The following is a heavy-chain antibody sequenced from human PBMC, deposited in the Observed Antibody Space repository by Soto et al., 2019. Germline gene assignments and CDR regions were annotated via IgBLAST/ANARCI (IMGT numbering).Heavy chain of an antibody. D-gene: IGHD3-22*01. V-gene: IGHV3-23*01. CDR3: AKALHYYDSSGYYSRSVAYFDY. CDR2: ISGSGGST. CDR1: GFTFSSYA. J-gene: IGHJ4*02. Sequence: GVLRLSCAASGFTFSSYAMSWVRQAPGKGLEWVSAISGSGGSTYYADSVKGRFTISRDNSKNTLYLQMNSLRAEDTAVYYCAKALHYYDSSGYYSRSVAYFDYWGQGTLVTAPQ.